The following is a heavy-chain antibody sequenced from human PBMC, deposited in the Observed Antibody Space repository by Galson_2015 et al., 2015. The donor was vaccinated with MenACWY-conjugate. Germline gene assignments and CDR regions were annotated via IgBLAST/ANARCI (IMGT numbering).Heavy chain of an antibody. CDR3: ARESTSRYHSDYFCCAS. CDR2: TYYRHQGHY. CDR1: GDRVSSHSAA. D-gene: IGHD3-22*01. Sequence: CAISGDRVSSHSAAWNWIRQSPSRGFEWQGRTYYRHQGHYDYANSVKGRMTINPDTSKNENSLQLHSMPPEDRAVYYCARESTSRYHSDYFCCASWGQGTLVTVSS. V-gene: IGHV6-1*01. J-gene: IGHJ5*02.